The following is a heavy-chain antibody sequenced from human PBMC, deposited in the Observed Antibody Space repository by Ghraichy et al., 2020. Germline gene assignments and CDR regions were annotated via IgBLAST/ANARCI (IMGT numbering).Heavy chain of an antibody. D-gene: IGHD5/OR15-5a*01. J-gene: IGHJ4*02. CDR3: AKLPGGYSVYDWYYFDY. CDR2: ISGSGGST. CDR1: EFTFSSYA. Sequence: GGSLRLSCAASEFTFSSYAMSWVRQAPGKGLEWVSVISGSGGSTHYADSVKGRFTISRDNPKNTLYLQMNSLRAEDTAVYYCAKLPGGYSVYDWYYFDYWGQGTLVTVSS. V-gene: IGHV3-23*01.